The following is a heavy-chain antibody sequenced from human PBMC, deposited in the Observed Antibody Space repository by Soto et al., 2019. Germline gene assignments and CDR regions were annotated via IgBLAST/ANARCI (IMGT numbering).Heavy chain of an antibody. CDR3: ARERNYYDSSGYCDY. CDR1: GYTFTSYY. D-gene: IGHD3-22*01. V-gene: IGHV1-69*04. CDR2: IIPILGIA. Sequence: SVKVSCKASGYTFTSYYMHWVRQAPGQGLEWMGRIIPILGIANYAQKFQGRVTITADKSTSTAYMEPSSLRSEDTAVYYCARERNYYDSSGYCDYWGKGTLVTVSS. J-gene: IGHJ4*02.